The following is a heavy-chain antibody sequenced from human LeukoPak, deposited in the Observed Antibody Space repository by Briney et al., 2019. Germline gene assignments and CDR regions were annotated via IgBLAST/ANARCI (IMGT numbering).Heavy chain of an antibody. V-gene: IGHV4-31*03. Sequence: SQTLSLTCTVSGASISSGAYYWSWIRQHPGKGLEWIGYISYSGSTFYNPSLKSRLIISVDTSKNQFSLKLSSVTAADTAVYYCALVEKIRGAIDYWGQGALVTVSS. J-gene: IGHJ4*02. CDR3: ALVEKIRGAIDY. D-gene: IGHD3-10*01. CDR1: GASISSGAYY. CDR2: ISYSGST.